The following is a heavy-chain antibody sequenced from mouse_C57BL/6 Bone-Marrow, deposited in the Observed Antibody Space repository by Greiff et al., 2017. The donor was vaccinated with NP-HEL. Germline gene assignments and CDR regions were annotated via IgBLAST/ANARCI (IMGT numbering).Heavy chain of an antibody. CDR1: GYTFTSYW. J-gene: IGHJ4*01. Sequence: QVQLQQPGAELVRPGSSVKLSCKASGYTFTSYWMHWVKQRPIQGLEWIGNIDPSDSETHYNQKFKSKATLTVDKSSSTAYMQLSSLTSEDSAVYYCARSTMVTTGYYAMDYWGQGTSVTVSS. CDR3: ARSTMVTTGYYAMDY. V-gene: IGHV1-52*01. D-gene: IGHD2-2*01. CDR2: IDPSDSET.